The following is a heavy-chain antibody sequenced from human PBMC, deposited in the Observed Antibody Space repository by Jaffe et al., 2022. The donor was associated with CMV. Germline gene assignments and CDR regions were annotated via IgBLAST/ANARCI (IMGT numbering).Heavy chain of an antibody. Sequence: EVQLVESGGGLVQPGGSLRLSCAASGFTLSSFDMNWVRQAPGKGLEWVSFISRRGSPIYYADSVKGRFSISRDNAKNSLYLQMNSLRAEDTAVYYCARENWGYGGGDAFDIWGHGTMVTVSS. CDR2: ISRRGSPI. J-gene: IGHJ3*02. D-gene: IGHD7-27*01. V-gene: IGHV3-48*03. CDR1: GFTLSSFD. CDR3: ARENWGYGGGDAFDI.